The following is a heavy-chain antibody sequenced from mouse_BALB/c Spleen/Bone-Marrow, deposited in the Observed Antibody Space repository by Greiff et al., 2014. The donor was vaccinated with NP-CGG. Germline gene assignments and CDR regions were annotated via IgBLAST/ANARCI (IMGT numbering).Heavy chain of an antibody. D-gene: IGHD1-1*01. J-gene: IGHJ2*01. CDR2: NSYNGST. CDR1: GYSITSDYV. Sequence: DVQLVESGPGLVKPSQSLSLTCTVSGYSITSDYVWYWIRQFPGDILEWMGHNSYNGSTSYNQSLKSRISITRDTSKNQFFLQLNSVTTEDTAAYYGARSVCYGSSYVDYWGQGTTLTVSS. CDR3: ARSVCYGSSYVDY. V-gene: IGHV3-2*02.